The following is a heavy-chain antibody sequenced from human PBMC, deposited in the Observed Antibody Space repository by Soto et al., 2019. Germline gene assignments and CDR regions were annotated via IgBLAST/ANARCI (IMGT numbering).Heavy chain of an antibody. J-gene: IGHJ4*02. V-gene: IGHV3-33*01. CDR1: GFTFSSYG. CDR2: IWYDGSNK. CDR3: ARGVDTAMVLFHY. Sequence: QVQLVESGGGVVQPGRSLRLSCAASGFTFSSYGMHWVRQAPGKGLEWVAVIWYDGSNKYYADSVKGQFTISRDNSKNPLYLQMNSLRADDTAVYYCARGVDTAMVLFHYWGQGTLVTVSS. D-gene: IGHD5-18*01.